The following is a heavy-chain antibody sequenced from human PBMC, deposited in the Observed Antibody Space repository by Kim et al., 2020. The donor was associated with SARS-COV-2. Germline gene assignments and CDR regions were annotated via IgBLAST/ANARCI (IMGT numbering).Heavy chain of an antibody. V-gene: IGHV4-34*01. CDR3: ARRPAGIDS. Sequence: GSTKSSPSLKSRVAVSVDTSKTQFSLTLRSVTAADTAVYYCARRPAGIDSWGQGTPVTVSS. J-gene: IGHJ4*02. D-gene: IGHD2-21*01. CDR2: GST.